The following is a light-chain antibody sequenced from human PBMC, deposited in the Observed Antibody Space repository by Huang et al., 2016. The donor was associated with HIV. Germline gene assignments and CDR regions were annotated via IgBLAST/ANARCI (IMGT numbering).Light chain of an antibody. Sequence: DIVLKQSPDTLSLSPGQRASLFCRARHHLGSSFAWYQHKPGQSPRLLIYGAVNRATNIAARFIGSGSGTDFTLTISSLKVEDFAFYYFQQRSTLITFGQGTRLE. CDR3: QQRSTLIT. CDR1: HHLGSS. CDR2: GAV. J-gene: IGKJ5*01. V-gene: IGKV3-11*01.